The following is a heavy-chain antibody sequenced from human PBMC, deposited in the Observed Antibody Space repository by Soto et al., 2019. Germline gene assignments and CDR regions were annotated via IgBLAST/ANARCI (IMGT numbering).Heavy chain of an antibody. J-gene: IGHJ6*02. CDR2: ILNDGSNR. CDR3: ARDDEYSGNGMDV. CDR1: GFTFSNYG. V-gene: IGHV3-33*01. D-gene: IGHD3-10*01. Sequence: QVQLVESGGGVVQPGRSLTLSCAVSGFTFSNYGMHWVRQAPGKGLEWVAVILNDGSNRYHADSVKDRFTISRDNSKNTLYLQMNSLRAEDTAVYYCARDDEYSGNGMDVWGQGTTVTVS.